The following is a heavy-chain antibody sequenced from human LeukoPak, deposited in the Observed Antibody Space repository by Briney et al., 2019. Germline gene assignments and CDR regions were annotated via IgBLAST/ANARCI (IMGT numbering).Heavy chain of an antibody. CDR2: ISWSSGTI. Sequence: QPGRSLRLSCAASGFTFYDYAMHWVRQAPGKGLEWVSGISWSSGTIGYADSVKGRFTISRDNAKNSLYLQMNSLRAEDTALYYCAKDLVQSSGAFDNWGQGTMVTVSS. V-gene: IGHV3-9*01. D-gene: IGHD3-10*01. CDR3: AKDLVQSSGAFDN. J-gene: IGHJ3*02. CDR1: GFTFYDYA.